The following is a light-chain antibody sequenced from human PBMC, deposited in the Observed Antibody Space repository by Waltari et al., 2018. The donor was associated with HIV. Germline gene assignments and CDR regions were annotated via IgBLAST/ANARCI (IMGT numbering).Light chain of an antibody. Sequence: EVVLTQSPGTLSVSPGGRANLSCRASQSVSSSYLAWSHQEPGQAPRLLIYGASSRATGIPDRFSGSGSGTDFTLTISRLEPGDFAVYYCQQYGSSPYTFGQGTKLEIK. CDR2: GAS. V-gene: IGKV3-20*01. J-gene: IGKJ2*01. CDR1: QSVSSSY. CDR3: QQYGSSPYT.